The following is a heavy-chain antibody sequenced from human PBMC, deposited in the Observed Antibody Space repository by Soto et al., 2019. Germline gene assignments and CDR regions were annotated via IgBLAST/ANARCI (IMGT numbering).Heavy chain of an antibody. J-gene: IGHJ3*02. CDR3: ARGSSCWYFSEQAFDI. CDR1: GGSISSYY. D-gene: IGHD6-19*01. V-gene: IGHV4-59*01. CDR2: IYYSGST. Sequence: PSETLSLTCTVSGGSISSYYWSWIRQPPGKGLEWIGYIYYSGSTNYNPSLKSRVTISVDTSKNQFSLKLSSVTAADTAVYYCARGSSCWYFSEQAFDIWGQGTMVTVSS.